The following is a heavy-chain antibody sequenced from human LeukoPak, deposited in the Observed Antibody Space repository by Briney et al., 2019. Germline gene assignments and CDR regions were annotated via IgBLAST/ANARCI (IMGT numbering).Heavy chain of an antibody. V-gene: IGHV3-23*01. J-gene: IGHJ3*02. CDR1: GFTFSTFA. CDR3: ARDRAVVGATRAFDI. D-gene: IGHD1-26*01. Sequence: GGSLRLSCAASGFTFSTFAMIWVRQPPGKGLEWVSSIFPSGGEIHYADSVRGRFTISRDNSKSTLSLQMNSLRAEDTAVYYCARDRAVVGATRAFDIWGQGTMVTVSS. CDR2: IFPSGGEI.